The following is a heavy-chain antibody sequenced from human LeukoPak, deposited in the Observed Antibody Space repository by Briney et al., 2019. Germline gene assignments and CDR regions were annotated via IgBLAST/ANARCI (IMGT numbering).Heavy chain of an antibody. Sequence: PVGSLRVSCEASGYTFIGYLLHWVRQAPGKGLGWVSRINGDGGSTSCADSVKGRFTISRDNAKNTRYLQMNSLRAEDTAVYYCARSPRYTGYSNYYYYGMDVWGQGTTVTVSS. V-gene: IGHV3-74*01. J-gene: IGHJ6*02. CDR2: INGDGGST. CDR3: ARSPRYTGYSNYYYYGMDV. D-gene: IGHD5-18*01. CDR1: GYTFIGYL.